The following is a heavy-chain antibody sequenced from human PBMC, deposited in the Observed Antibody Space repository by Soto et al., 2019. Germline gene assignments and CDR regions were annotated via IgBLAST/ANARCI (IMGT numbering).Heavy chain of an antibody. Sequence: GGSLRLSCAASGFTSSSYGMHWVRQAPGKGLEWVSAISGSGGSTYYADSVKGRFTISRDNSKNTLYLQMNSLRAEDTAVYYCAKDRIAVAGLRFDYWGQGTLVTVSS. CDR3: AKDRIAVAGLRFDY. D-gene: IGHD6-19*01. J-gene: IGHJ4*02. CDR2: ISGSGGST. CDR1: GFTSSSYG. V-gene: IGHV3-23*01.